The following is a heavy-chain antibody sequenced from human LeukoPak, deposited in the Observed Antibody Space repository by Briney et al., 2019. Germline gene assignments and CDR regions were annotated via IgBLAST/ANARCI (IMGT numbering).Heavy chain of an antibody. J-gene: IGHJ5*02. CDR3: RNFDYDDHL. CDR2: IKQDGSEK. CDR1: GFTFSSYW. Sequence: PGGSLRLSCAASGFTFSSYWMSWVRQAPGKGLEWVANIKQDGSEKHYVDSVKGRFTISRDNAKNSLYLQMNSLRAEDTAVYCARNFDYDDHLWGQGTLVTVSS. D-gene: IGHD4-17*01. V-gene: IGHV3-7*01.